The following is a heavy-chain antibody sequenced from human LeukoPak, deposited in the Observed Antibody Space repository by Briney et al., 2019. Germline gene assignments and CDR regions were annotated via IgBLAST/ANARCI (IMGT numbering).Heavy chain of an antibody. V-gene: IGHV4-59*01. Sequence: PSETLSLTCTVSGGSISSYYWSWIRQPPGKGLEWIGYIYYSGSTNYNPSLKSRVTISVDTSKNQFSLKLSSVTAADTAVYYCATGMTTAAGDFDYWGQGPLVTVSS. CDR1: GGSISSYY. D-gene: IGHD4-11*01. J-gene: IGHJ4*02. CDR2: IYYSGST. CDR3: ATGMTTAAGDFDY.